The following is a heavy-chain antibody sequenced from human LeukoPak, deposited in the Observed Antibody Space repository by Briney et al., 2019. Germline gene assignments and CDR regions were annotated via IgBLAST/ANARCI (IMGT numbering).Heavy chain of an antibody. V-gene: IGHV3-9*01. D-gene: IGHD1-1*01. CDR1: GFTFDDYA. CDR3: AKATLERPSLYYYYGMDV. J-gene: IGHJ6*02. CDR2: ISWNSGSI. Sequence: PGGSLRLSCAASGFTFDDYAMHWVRQAPGKGLEWVSGISWNSGSIGYADSVKGRFTISRDNAKNSLYLQMNSLGAEDTALYYCAKATLERPSLYYYYGMDVWGQGTTVTVSS.